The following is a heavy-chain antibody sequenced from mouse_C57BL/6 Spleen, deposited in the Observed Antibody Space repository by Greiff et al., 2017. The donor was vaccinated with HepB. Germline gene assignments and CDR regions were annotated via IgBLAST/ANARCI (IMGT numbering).Heavy chain of an antibody. J-gene: IGHJ1*03. CDR3: ARQLLRYWYFDV. D-gene: IGHD1-1*01. CDR2: INPNNGGT. CDR1: GYTFTDYN. Sequence: EVQLQESGPELVKPGASVKMSCKASGYTFTDYNMHWVKQSHGKSLEWIGYINPNNGGTSYNQKFKGKATLTVNKSSSTAYMELRSLTSEDSAVYYCARQLLRYWYFDVWGTGTTVTVSS. V-gene: IGHV1-22*01.